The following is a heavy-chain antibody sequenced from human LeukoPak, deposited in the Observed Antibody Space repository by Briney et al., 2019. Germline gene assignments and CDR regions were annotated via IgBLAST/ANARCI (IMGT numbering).Heavy chain of an antibody. D-gene: IGHD6-13*01. CDR3: VKSGIAAAGTGVYYFDY. CDR2: ISSNGGST. Sequence: GGSLRLSCSASGFTFSSYAMHWVRQAPGKGLEYVSAISSNGGSTYYADSVKGRFTISRDNSKNTLYLQMSSLRAEDTAVYYCVKSGIAAAGTGVYYFDYWGQGTLVTVSS. CDR1: GFTFSSYA. J-gene: IGHJ4*02. V-gene: IGHV3-64D*06.